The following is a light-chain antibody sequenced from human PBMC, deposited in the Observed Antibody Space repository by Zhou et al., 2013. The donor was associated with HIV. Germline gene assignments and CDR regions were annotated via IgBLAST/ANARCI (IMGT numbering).Light chain of an antibody. CDR3: LQDYTYPLT. CDR1: QGIRKD. J-gene: IGKJ4*01. CDR2: SAS. V-gene: IGKV1-6*01. Sequence: IQMTQFPSSLSASVGDRVTITCRASQGIRKDLGWYQQKPGKAPKRLIYSASSLQSGVPSRFSGSGSGTDFTLTINSLQPEDFATYYCLQDYTYPLTFGGGTKVEIK.